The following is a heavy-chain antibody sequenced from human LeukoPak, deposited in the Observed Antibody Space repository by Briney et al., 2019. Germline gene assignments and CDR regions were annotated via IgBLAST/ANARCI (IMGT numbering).Heavy chain of an antibody. J-gene: IGHJ5*02. V-gene: IGHV4-4*09. CDR2: IYATGST. CDR3: ARHGSVRSPLGP. Sequence: SETLSLTCTVSGGSISSYYWSWIRQPPGRGLEWIGYIYATGSTTNNPSLKSPVTLSADTSTHQFSLNLRSVPAADTAVYYCARHGSVRSPLGPWGQGTLVTVSS. CDR1: GGSISSYY. D-gene: IGHD3-10*01.